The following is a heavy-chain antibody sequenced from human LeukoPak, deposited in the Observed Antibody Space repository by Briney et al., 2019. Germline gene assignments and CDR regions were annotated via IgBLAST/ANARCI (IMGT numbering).Heavy chain of an antibody. CDR2: IHYSGST. CDR1: NGSIRSHF. V-gene: IGHV4-59*11. D-gene: IGHD2-2*02. CDR3: ARLRPLLDQLLYLAFDS. J-gene: IGHJ4*02. Sequence: KPSETLSLTCTVSNGSIRSHFWTWVRQPPGKGLEWIGYIHYSGSTNYNPSLKSRVSMSLDTSKNQFSLKLTSVTAADTAMFYCARLRPLLDQLLYLAFDSWGQGTLVTVSS.